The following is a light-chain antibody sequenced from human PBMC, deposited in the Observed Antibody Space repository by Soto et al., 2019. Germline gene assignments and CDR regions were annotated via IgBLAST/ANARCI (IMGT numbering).Light chain of an antibody. CDR3: LLYYGGAHLV. V-gene: IGLV7-43*01. CDR2: TTD. J-gene: IGLJ7*01. CDR1: TGAVTSGNY. Sequence: QAVVTQEPSLTVSPGGTVTLTCASSTGAVTSGNYPSWFQQKPGQAPRTLIYTTDDQHSWTPARFSGSLLGGKAALTLSGVQPEDGAEYYCLLYYGGAHLVFGGGTQLTVL.